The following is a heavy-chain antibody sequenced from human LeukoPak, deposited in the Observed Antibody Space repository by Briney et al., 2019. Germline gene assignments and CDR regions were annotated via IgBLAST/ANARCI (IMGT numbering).Heavy chain of an antibody. Sequence: PSETLSLTCAVYGGSFSGYYWSWIRQPPGKGLEWIGEINHSGSTNYNPSPKSRVTISVDTSKNQFSLKLSSVTAADTAVYYCAREVRRIMVRGVRWFDPWGQGTLVTVSS. D-gene: IGHD3-10*01. J-gene: IGHJ5*02. V-gene: IGHV4-34*01. CDR2: INHSGST. CDR1: GGSFSGYY. CDR3: AREVRRIMVRGVRWFDP.